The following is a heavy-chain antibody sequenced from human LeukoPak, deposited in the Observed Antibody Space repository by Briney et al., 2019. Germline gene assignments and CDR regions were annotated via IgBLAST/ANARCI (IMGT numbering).Heavy chain of an antibody. J-gene: IGHJ4*02. V-gene: IGHV4-38-2*02. CDR2: IYHSGST. CDR3: ARQLEMAIIADYFDY. CDR1: GYSISSGYY. D-gene: IGHD5-24*01. Sequence: PSETLSLTCTVSGYSISSGYYWGWIRQPPGKGLEWIGSIYHSGSTYYNPSLKSRVTISVDTSKNQFSLKLSSVTAADTAVYYCARQLEMAIIADYFDYWGQGTLVTVSS.